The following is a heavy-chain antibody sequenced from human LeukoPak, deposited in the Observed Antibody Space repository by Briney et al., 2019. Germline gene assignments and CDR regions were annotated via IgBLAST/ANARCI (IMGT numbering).Heavy chain of an antibody. J-gene: IGHJ5*02. D-gene: IGHD3-22*01. Sequence: PSETLSLTCTVSAGSITSGDYCWSWIRQPPGKGLEWIGYMYYSGSTYYNPSLKSRVTISVDRSKNQFSLKLSSVTAADTAVYYCARPYYYASRFDPWGQGTLVTVSS. V-gene: IGHV4-30-4*01. CDR2: MYYSGST. CDR1: AGSITSGDYC. CDR3: ARPYYYASRFDP.